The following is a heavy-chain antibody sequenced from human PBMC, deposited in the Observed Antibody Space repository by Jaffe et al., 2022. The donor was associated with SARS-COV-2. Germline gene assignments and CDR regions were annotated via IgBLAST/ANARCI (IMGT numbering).Heavy chain of an antibody. D-gene: IGHD2-21*01. CDR2: ISWNSGSI. Sequence: EVQLVESGGGLVQPGRSLRLSCAASGFTFDDYAMHWVRQAPGKGLEWVSGISWNSGSIGYADSVKGRFTISRDNAKNSLYLQMNSLRAEDTALYYCAKGHVKYCGGDCYGMDVWGQGTTVTVSS. CDR1: GFTFDDYA. CDR3: AKGHVKYCGGDCYGMDV. J-gene: IGHJ6*02. V-gene: IGHV3-9*01.